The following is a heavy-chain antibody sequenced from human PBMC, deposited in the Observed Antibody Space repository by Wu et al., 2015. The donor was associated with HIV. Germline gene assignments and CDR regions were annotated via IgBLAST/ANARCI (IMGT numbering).Heavy chain of an antibody. Sequence: GQLVQSGGEVKKPGASVKVSCQASGYSLSDYFLFWVRQAPGQGLEWMGWINPIFGTANYAQKFQGRVTITADESTSTAYMELSSLRSEDTAVYYCARRAGVGSGSYFDYWGQGTLVTVSS. V-gene: IGHV1-69*01. CDR3: ARRAGVGSGSYFDY. CDR2: INPIFGTA. CDR1: GYSLSDYF. J-gene: IGHJ4*02. D-gene: IGHD3-10*01.